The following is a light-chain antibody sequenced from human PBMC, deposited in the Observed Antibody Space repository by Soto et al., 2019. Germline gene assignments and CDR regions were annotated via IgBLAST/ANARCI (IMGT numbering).Light chain of an antibody. Sequence: DIQMTQSPSTLSASIGDRVTITCRTSQSVDSWLAWYQQKPGKAPKLLIYKASSLQTGVPSRFSGSGSGTEFTLTISSLQPDDVATYYCRHYNDYSRMFGQGTKVEIK. V-gene: IGKV1-5*03. CDR1: QSVDSW. J-gene: IGKJ1*01. CDR2: KAS. CDR3: RHYNDYSRM.